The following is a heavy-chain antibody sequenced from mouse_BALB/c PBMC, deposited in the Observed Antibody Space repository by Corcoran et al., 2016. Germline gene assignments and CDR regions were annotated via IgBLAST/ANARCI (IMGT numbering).Heavy chain of an antibody. J-gene: IGHJ4*01. CDR2: INTYTGEP. V-gene: IGHV9-3-1*01. Sequence: QIQLVQSGPELKKPGETAKISCKASGYTFTNYGMNWVKQAPVKGLKWMGWINTYTGEPTYADDFKGRFAFSLETSASTAYLQINNLKNEDTATYFCAREPRAMDYWGQGTSVTVSS. CDR3: AREPRAMDY. CDR1: GYTFTNYG.